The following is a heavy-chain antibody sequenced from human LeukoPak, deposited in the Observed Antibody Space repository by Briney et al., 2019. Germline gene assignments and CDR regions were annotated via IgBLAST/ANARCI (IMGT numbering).Heavy chain of an antibody. V-gene: IGHV3-33*06. D-gene: IGHD3-16*01. J-gene: IGHJ4*02. Sequence: GGSLRLSCAASGFTFSSYGMHWVRQAPGKGLEWVAVIWYDGSNKYYADSVKGRFTISRDNSKNTLYLQMNSLRAEDTAVYYCAKFSRGGEFDYWGQGTLVTVSS. CDR1: GFTFSSYG. CDR2: IWYDGSNK. CDR3: AKFSRGGEFDY.